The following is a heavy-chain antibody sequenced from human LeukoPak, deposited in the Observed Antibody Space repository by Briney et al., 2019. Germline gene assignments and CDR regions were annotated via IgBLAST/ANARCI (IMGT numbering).Heavy chain of an antibody. V-gene: IGHV1-2*02. CDR1: VCTFIENY. CDR2: INPHTGAA. CDR3: ARGKSGYSP. D-gene: IGHD3-3*01. J-gene: IGHJ4*02. Sequence: GASVKVSCKVSVCTFIENYIHGVRQAPGQGREWRGLINPHTGAANYSQKFQGRVTITRDTSISNDYMHLTRMKFDDTAVYYCARGKSGYSPWGQGTPVTVSS.